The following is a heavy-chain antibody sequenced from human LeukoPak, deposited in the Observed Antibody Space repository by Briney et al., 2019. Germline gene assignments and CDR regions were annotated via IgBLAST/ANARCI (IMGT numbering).Heavy chain of an antibody. D-gene: IGHD2-15*01. CDR1: GFTFSSYA. Sequence: GGSLRLSCAASGFTFSSYAMSWVHQAPGKGLEWVSSVSGSGGSTYYADSVKGRLTISRDNSKNTLYLQMNSLRAEDTAVYYCAKDKLSADQYGMDVWGQGTTVTVSS. CDR3: AKDKLSADQYGMDV. J-gene: IGHJ6*02. CDR2: VSGSGGST. V-gene: IGHV3-23*01.